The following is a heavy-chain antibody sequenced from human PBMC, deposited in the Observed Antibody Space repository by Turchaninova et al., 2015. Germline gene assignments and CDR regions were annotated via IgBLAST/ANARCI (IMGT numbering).Heavy chain of an antibody. CDR3: ARNGDTAMVH. Sequence: EVQLVQSGAEVKKPGESLRISCKGSGYSFTSYWISWVRQMPGQGLEWMGGLAPSDSYTIYSPAFHGPTTLSQDKSFRPADLQWGRLKASDTARDYCARNGDTAMVHWGQGTLVTVSS. CDR1: GYSFTSYW. J-gene: IGHJ4*02. CDR2: LAPSDSYT. D-gene: IGHD5-18*01. V-gene: IGHV5-10-1*03.